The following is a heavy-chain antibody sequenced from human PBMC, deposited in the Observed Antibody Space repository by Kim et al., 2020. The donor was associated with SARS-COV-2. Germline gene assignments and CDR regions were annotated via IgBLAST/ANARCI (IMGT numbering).Heavy chain of an antibody. D-gene: IGHD1-26*01. CDR1: GGTFSSYA. CDR2: IIPIFGTA. J-gene: IGHJ6*02. Sequence: SVKVSCKASGGTFSSYAISWVRQAPGQGLEWMGGIIPIFGTANYAQKFQGRVTITADESTSTAYMELSSLRSEDTAVYYCARRGGGSYGLELIYYYYYYGMDVWGQGTTVTVSS. CDR3: ARRGGGSYGLELIYYYYYYGMDV. V-gene: IGHV1-69*13.